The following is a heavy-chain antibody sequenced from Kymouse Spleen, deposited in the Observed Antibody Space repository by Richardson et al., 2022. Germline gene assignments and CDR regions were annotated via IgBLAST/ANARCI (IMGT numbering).Heavy chain of an antibody. D-gene: IGHD2-2*02. V-gene: IGHV5-51*01. CDR1: GYSFTSYW. J-gene: IGHJ5*02. CDR3: ARADIVVVPAAIRDWFDP. CDR2: IYPGDSDT. Sequence: EVQLVQSGAEVKKPGESLKISCKGSGYSFTSYWIGWVRQMPGKGLEWMGIIYPGDSDTRYSPSFQGQVTISADKSISTAYLQWSSLKASDTAMYYCARADIVVVPAAIRDWFDPWGQGTLVTVSS.